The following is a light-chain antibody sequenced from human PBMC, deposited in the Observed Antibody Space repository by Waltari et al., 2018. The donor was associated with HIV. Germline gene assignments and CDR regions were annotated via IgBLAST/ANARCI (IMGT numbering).Light chain of an antibody. CDR1: SSAVGSYNR. CDR3: SSYTSSSTFV. CDR2: GVS. Sequence: QSALTQPPSVSGSPGQSVTISCTGTSSAVGSYNRVSWDQHPPGPAPKLMIYGVSNRPSGVPDRFSGSKSGNTASLTISGLQAEDEADYYCSSYTSSSTFVFGGGTKLTVL. J-gene: IGLJ2*01. V-gene: IGLV2-18*02.